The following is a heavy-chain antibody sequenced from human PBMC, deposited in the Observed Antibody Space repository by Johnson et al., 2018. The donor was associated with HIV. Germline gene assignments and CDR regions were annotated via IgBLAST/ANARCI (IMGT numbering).Heavy chain of an antibody. J-gene: IGHJ3*02. D-gene: IGHD7-27*01. CDR2: IRYDGSDK. CDR1: GFNFSSNG. Sequence: QVQLVESGGGLVQPGGSLKLSCAASGFNFSSNGMFWVRQAPGKGLEWVSFIRYDGSDKHYADSVKGRFTISRDNSKNSLYLQMNSLRAEDTAVYYCARQLGSDAFDIWGQGTMVTVSS. V-gene: IGHV3-30*02. CDR3: ARQLGSDAFDI.